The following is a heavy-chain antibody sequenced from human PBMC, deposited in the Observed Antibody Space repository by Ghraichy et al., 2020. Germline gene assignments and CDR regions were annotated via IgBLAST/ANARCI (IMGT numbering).Heavy chain of an antibody. D-gene: IGHD1-1*01. CDR3: AKDFGPSTAMDA. J-gene: IGHJ6*02. V-gene: IGHV3-30*02. Sequence: LSLTCAASGFTFSSYGVHWVRQTPGKGLDWVALIRYDGSYQYYADSVKGRFTISRDNSKKTVYLQMSSLRVDDTAVYFCAKDFGPSTAMDAWGQGTTVTVSS. CDR1: GFTFSSYG. CDR2: IRYDGSYQ.